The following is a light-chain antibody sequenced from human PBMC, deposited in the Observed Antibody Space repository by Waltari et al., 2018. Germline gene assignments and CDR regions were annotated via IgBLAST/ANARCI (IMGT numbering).Light chain of an antibody. V-gene: IGLV1-40*01. Sequence: QSVLTQPPSVSGAPGQRVTIACTGIGSHIGAGYHVHWHQPFPRAAPHLLIYGPMSRPLGVPVRFFGSTSGTSASLAFIGLQAEDEADYYCQSYDITLRVVFGGGTKLTVL. J-gene: IGLJ3*02. CDR1: GSHIGAGYH. CDR2: GPM. CDR3: QSYDITLRVV.